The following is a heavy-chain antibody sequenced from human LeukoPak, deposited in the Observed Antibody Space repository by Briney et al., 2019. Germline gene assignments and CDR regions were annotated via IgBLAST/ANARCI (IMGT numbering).Heavy chain of an antibody. CDR3: ATTYYYGSGSYPLYYLDY. CDR2: FDPEDGET. D-gene: IGHD3-10*01. V-gene: IGHV1-24*01. J-gene: IGHJ4*02. Sequence: ASVKVSCKVSGYTLTELSMHWVRQAPGKGLEWMGGFDPEDGETIYAQKFQGRVTMTEDTSTDTAYMELSSLRSEDTAVYYCATTYYYGSGSYPLYYLDYWGQGTLVTVSS. CDR1: GYTLTELS.